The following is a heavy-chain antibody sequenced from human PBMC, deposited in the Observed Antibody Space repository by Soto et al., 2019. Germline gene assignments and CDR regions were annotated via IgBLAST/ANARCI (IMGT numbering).Heavy chain of an antibody. CDR3: ARDAGASRYYGMDV. V-gene: IGHV4-4*02. CDR2: IYQSGST. CDR1: GGSISSENW. J-gene: IGHJ6*02. D-gene: IGHD2-8*02. Sequence: PXATLSLTCTVSGGSISSENWWSCVRQAPGKGLEWIGEIYQSGSTHYTPSLKSRVSISLDKSKNQFFLKLHSVTAADTAVYYCARDAGASRYYGMDVWGQGTTVTVS.